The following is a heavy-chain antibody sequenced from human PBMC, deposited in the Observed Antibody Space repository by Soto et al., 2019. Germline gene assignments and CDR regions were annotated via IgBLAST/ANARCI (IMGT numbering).Heavy chain of an antibody. J-gene: IGHJ6*03. Sequence: QVQLQQWGAGLLKPSETLSLTCAIYGGSFSGYYWSWIRQPPGKGLVWIGEITHSGGTNYNPSLKGRVAISIDTSKNQFSLRLSSLTAADTAVYYCARVFMLRGTISPEGYSYYMDLWAKGTTVTVSS. V-gene: IGHV4-34*02. CDR1: GGSFSGYY. CDR2: ITHSGGT. D-gene: IGHD3-10*01. CDR3: ARVFMLRGTISPEGYSYYMDL.